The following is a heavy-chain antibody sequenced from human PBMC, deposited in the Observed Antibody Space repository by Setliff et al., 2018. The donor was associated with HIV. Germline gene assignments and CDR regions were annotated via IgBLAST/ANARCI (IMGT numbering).Heavy chain of an antibody. CDR2: ISYDGSTK. D-gene: IGHD5-18*01. J-gene: IGHJ6*02. CDR1: GFTLSSFA. CDR3: AREPQRGFSYGRYYSYGMDV. V-gene: IGHV3-30*04. Sequence: SLRLSCAASGFTLSSFAIRWVRQAPGKGLEWVAVISYDGSTKYYADSVKGRFFISRDNSKNTVDLQMNRLRGEDTAVYYCAREPQRGFSYGRYYSYGMDVWGQGTTVTVSS.